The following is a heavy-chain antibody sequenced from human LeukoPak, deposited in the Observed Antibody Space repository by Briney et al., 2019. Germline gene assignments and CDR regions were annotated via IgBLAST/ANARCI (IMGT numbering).Heavy chain of an antibody. D-gene: IGHD2-15*01. CDR2: IWYDGSNK. CDR1: GFTFSSSG. J-gene: IGHJ1*01. V-gene: IGHV3-33*06. CDR3: AKEGARYCSGGSCPLFQH. Sequence: GGSLRLSCAASGFTFSSSGMHWVRQAPGKGLEWVAVIWYDGSNKYYADSVKGRFTISRDNSKNTLYLQMNSLRAEDTAVYYCAKEGARYCSGGSCPLFQHWGQGTLVTVSS.